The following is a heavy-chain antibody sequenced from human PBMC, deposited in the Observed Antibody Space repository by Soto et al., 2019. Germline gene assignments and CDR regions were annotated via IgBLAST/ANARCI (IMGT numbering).Heavy chain of an antibody. V-gene: IGHV3-74*01. D-gene: IGHD1-1*01. CDR2: INDDGIST. CDR3: TRGPRSASTGTGAF. Sequence: GGSLRLSCAASGFTFSMYWLHWVRQVPGKGPEWVSRINDDGISTNYADSVKGRFTISRDNAKNTLYLQMNALRVEDTAVYYCTRGPRSASTGTGAFWGQGTLVTVSS. J-gene: IGHJ4*02. CDR1: GFTFSMYW.